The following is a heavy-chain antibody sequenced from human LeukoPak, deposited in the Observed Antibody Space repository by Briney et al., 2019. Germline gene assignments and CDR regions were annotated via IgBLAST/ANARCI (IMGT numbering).Heavy chain of an antibody. CDR2: ISSDGATT. V-gene: IGHV3-43*01. Sequence: GGSLRLSCAASGFSSDDNTMYWVRQAPGKGLEWVSLISSDGATTYYADSVKGRFNISRDNSKSSLYLQMNSLRSEDSALYYCAKDNQRGGFQHWGQGTLVTVSS. CDR1: GFSSDDNT. J-gene: IGHJ1*01. D-gene: IGHD3-16*01. CDR3: AKDNQRGGFQH.